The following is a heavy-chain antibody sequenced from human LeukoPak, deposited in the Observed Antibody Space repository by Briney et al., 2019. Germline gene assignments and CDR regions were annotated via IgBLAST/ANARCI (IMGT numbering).Heavy chain of an antibody. CDR3: ARGGAFDM. V-gene: IGHV3-53*01. J-gene: IGHJ3*02. Sequence: GGSLGLSCAASGFTVSTNYMSWFRQAPGRGLEWVSVIHSDGSTHYADPVKGRFTTSRDNSKDTVYLQMNSLRTEDRAMYYCARGGAFDMWGQGTMVSVSS. D-gene: IGHD3-10*01. CDR2: IHSDGST. CDR1: GFTVSTNY.